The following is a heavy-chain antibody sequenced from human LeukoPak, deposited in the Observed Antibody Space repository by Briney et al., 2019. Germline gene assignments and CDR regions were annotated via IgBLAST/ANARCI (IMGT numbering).Heavy chain of an antibody. CDR3: ARGLVTMLRGVMGY. CDR2: IKQDGSEK. D-gene: IGHD3-10*01. CDR1: GFTFSSYW. J-gene: IGHJ4*02. V-gene: IGHV3-7*01. Sequence: GGSLRLPCAASGFTFSSYWMTWVRQAPGKGLEWVANIKQDGSEKTYVDSVGGRFTISRDNAKTSLYLQMNSLRVEDTAIYYCARGLVTMLRGVMGYWGQGTLVTVSS.